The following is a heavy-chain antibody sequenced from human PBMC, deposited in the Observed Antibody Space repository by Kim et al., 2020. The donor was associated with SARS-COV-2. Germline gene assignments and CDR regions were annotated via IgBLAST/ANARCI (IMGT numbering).Heavy chain of an antibody. J-gene: IGHJ4*02. Sequence: GGSLRLSCSASGFTFSDFAIHWVRRAPGMGLQYVSATTRDGDGSFYADSVKDRFTIFRDTSKNTLLLQMSGLRVEDTADYYCVRYGRNYGAVHWGQGTLVTVSS. CDR1: GFTFSDFA. V-gene: IGHV3-64D*06. CDR3: VRYGRNYGAVH. D-gene: IGHD3-16*01. CDR2: TTRDGDGS.